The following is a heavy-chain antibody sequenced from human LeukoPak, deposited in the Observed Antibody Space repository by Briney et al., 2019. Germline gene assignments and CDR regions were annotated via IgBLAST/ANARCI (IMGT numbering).Heavy chain of an antibody. V-gene: IGHV3-74*01. CDR2: IKSDGSST. CDR1: GFTFSSYW. J-gene: IGHJ5*02. Sequence: GGSLRLSCAASGFTFSSYWMHWVRQAPGKGLVWVSRIKSDGSSTSYADSVKSRFTISRDNAMNTVYLQMNSLRAEDTAVYYCARVLSGSWDWFDPWGQGTLVTVSS. D-gene: IGHD3-22*01. CDR3: ARVLSGSWDWFDP.